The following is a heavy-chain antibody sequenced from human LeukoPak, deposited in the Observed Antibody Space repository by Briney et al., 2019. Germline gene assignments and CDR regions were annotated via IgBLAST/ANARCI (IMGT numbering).Heavy chain of an antibody. V-gene: IGHV3-48*03. CDR2: ISSSGSTI. D-gene: IGHD6-6*01. J-gene: IGHJ4*02. Sequence: GGSLRLPCAASGFTFSSYEMNWVRQAPGKGREWGSYISSSGSTIYYADSAKGRFTISRDNAKNSLYLQMNSLRAEDTAVYYCARDYEGSSSFDYWGQGTLVTVSS. CDR1: GFTFSSYE. CDR3: ARDYEGSSSFDY.